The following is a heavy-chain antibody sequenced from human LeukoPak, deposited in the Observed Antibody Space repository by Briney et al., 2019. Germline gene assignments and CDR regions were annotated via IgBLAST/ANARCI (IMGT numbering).Heavy chain of an antibody. D-gene: IGHD3-10*01. Sequence: PGGSLRLSCAASGFTFSSYSMNWVRQAPGKGLEWVSYISSSSSTIYYADSVKGRFTISRDNAKNSLYLQMNSLRAEDTAVYYCAREDSFYYVSGSYPFDYGGQGTLVTVPS. CDR3: AREDSFYYVSGSYPFDY. CDR2: ISSSSSTI. V-gene: IGHV3-48*04. CDR1: GFTFSSYS. J-gene: IGHJ4*02.